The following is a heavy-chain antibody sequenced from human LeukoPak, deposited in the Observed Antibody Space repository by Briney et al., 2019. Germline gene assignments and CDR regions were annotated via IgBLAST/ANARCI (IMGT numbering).Heavy chain of an antibody. CDR3: ARVFIQFRDAFDM. J-gene: IGHJ3*02. CDR1: GGSISSSSYY. Sequence: SETLSLTCTVSGGSISSSSYYWGWIRQPPGKGLEWIGSIYYSGSTYYNPSLKSRVTISVDMSKNQFSLKLSSVTAADTAVYYCARVFIQFRDAFDMWGQGTMVTVSS. D-gene: IGHD2-21*01. V-gene: IGHV4-39*07. CDR2: IYYSGST.